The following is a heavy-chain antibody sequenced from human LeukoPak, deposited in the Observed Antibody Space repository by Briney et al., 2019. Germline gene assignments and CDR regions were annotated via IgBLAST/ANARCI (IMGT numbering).Heavy chain of an antibody. CDR1: GGSISSGDYY. D-gene: IGHD2-2*01. J-gene: IGHJ4*02. CDR2: IYYSGST. Sequence: PSETLSLTCTVSGGSISSGDYYWSWIRQPPGKGLEWIGYIYYSGSTYYNPSLKSRVTISVDTSKNQFSLKLSSVTAADTAVYYCARVADSVVVPAAMFDYWGQGTLVTVSS. V-gene: IGHV4-30-4*01. CDR3: ARVADSVVVPAAMFDY.